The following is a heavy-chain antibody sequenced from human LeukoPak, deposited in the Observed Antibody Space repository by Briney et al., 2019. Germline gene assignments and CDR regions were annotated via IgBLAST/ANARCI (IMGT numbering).Heavy chain of an antibody. CDR1: GFTFSSYA. V-gene: IGHV3-74*01. CDR3: ARAPSEIGGYYPEYFRH. CDR2: IKSDGRT. J-gene: IGHJ1*01. Sequence: GGSLRLSCAASGFTFSSYAMSWVRQAPGKGLVWVSRIKSDGRTNYADSVKGRFTISRDNAKNTVSLQMNSLRAEDTGVYYCARAPSEIGGYYPEYFRHWGQGTLVIVSS. D-gene: IGHD3-22*01.